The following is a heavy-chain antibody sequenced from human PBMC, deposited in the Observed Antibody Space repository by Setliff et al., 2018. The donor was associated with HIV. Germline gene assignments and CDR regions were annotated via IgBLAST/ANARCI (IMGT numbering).Heavy chain of an antibody. CDR1: GGRFRTYA. D-gene: IGHD2-15*01. CDR2: IDPDKGDT. V-gene: IGHV1-2*02. Sequence: GASVKVSCKASGGRFRTYAISWVRQAPGQGLEWMGGIDPDKGDTGYAHNFQGRVIMTRDTSTSTVYMELHWLTSDDTAVYYCERVAHRLSGGIDYRGQGTQVTVSS. CDR3: ERVAHRLSGGIDY. J-gene: IGHJ4*02.